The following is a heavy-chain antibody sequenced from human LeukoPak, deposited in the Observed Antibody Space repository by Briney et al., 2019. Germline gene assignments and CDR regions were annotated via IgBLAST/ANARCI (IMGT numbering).Heavy chain of an antibody. CDR3: ARPSTYYYDSSGHGAFDI. D-gene: IGHD3-22*01. J-gene: IGHJ3*02. CDR1: GGSIGSYF. Sequence: SETLSLTCTVSGGSIGSYFWSWVRQSPGKGLEWIGNVYYTGKTNYSPSLKSRVTISVDTSKNQVSLGLSSVTAADTAVYYCARPSTYYYDSSGHGAFDIWGQGTMVTVSS. CDR2: VYYTGKT. V-gene: IGHV4-59*08.